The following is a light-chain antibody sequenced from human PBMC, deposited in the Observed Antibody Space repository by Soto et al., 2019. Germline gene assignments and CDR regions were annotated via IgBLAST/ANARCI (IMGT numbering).Light chain of an antibody. CDR1: QSVTSNY. J-gene: IGKJ2*01. Sequence: EIVLTQSPGTLSLSPGERATLSCRASQSVTSNYIAWYQHKPGQAPRHRIYGASSRVTGIPERFSGSGARTDFVLTISRLEPEDFAVFYCHQYGTPPRTLGQSTKQEIK. CDR2: GAS. V-gene: IGKV3-20*01. CDR3: HQYGTPPRT.